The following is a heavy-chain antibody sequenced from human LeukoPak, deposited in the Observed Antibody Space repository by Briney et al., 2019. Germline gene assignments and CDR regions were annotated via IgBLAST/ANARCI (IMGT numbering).Heavy chain of an antibody. D-gene: IGHD3-22*01. Sequence: SETLSLTCAVYGGSFSGYYWSWIRQPPGKGLGWIGEINHSGSTNYNPSLKSRVTISVDTSKNHFSLNLSPVTAADTAVYYCAREKVHYYDNSGYFDYWGQGTLVTVSS. J-gene: IGHJ4*02. CDR2: INHSGST. CDR1: GGSFSGYY. V-gene: IGHV4-34*01. CDR3: AREKVHYYDNSGYFDY.